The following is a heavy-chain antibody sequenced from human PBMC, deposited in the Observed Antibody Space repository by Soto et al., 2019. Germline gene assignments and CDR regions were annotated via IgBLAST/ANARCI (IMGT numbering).Heavy chain of an antibody. CDR1: GFTFSSYA. J-gene: IGHJ4*02. V-gene: IGHV3-23*01. CDR3: AKGRSDILTGLGDY. CDR2: ISGSGGST. Sequence: EVQLLESGGGLVQPGGSLRLSCAASGFTFSSYAMSWVRQAPGKGLEWVSAISGSGGSTYYADSVKGRFTISRDNSKKTLYLKMNSLRAEDTAVYYCAKGRSDILTGLGDYWGQGTLVTVSS. D-gene: IGHD3-9*01.